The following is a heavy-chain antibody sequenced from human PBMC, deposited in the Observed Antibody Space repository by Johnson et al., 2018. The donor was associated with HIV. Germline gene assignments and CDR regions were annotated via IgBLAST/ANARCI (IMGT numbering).Heavy chain of an antibody. D-gene: IGHD3-16*01. J-gene: IGHJ3*02. CDR3: ARDGGFVGAFDI. CDR1: GFTFDDYA. CDR2: TRNKANSYTT. V-gene: IGHV3-72*01. Sequence: MLLVESGGVVVQPGGSLRLSCAASGFTFDDYAMHWVRQAPGKGLEWVGRTRNKANSYTTEYAASVKGRFTISRDDSKNSLYLQMNSLRAGDTAVYYCARDGGFVGAFDIWGQGTMVIVSS.